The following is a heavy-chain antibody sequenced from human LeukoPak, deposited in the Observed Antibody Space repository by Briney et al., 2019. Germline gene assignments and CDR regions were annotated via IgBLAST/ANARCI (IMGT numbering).Heavy chain of an antibody. CDR2: ISYDGSNK. D-gene: IGHD6-19*01. J-gene: IGHJ4*02. Sequence: GGSLRLSCAASGFTFSSYGMHWVRQAPGKGLEWVAVISYDGSNKYYADSVKGRFTISRDNSKNTLYLQMNSLRAEDTAVYYCAKTYGSSGWQYYFDYWGQGTLVTVSS. V-gene: IGHV3-33*05. CDR1: GFTFSSYG. CDR3: AKTYGSSGWQYYFDY.